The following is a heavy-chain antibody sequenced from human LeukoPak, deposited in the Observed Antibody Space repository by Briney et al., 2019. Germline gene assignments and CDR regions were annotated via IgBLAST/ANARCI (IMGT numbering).Heavy chain of an antibody. J-gene: IGHJ3*02. CDR1: GFTFNSYG. V-gene: IGHV3-21*01. Sequence: PGGSLRLSCAASGFTFNSYGMSWVRQAPGKGLEWVSSISSSGSDTYYADSVKGRFTISRDNAKNSLYLQMNSLRAEDTAVYYCASSRRGATHDAFDIWGQGTMVTVSS. CDR2: ISSSGSDT. CDR3: ASSRRGATHDAFDI. D-gene: IGHD1-26*01.